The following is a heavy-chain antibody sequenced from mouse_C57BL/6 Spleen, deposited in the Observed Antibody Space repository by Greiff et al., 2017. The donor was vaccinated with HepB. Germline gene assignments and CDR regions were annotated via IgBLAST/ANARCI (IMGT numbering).Heavy chain of an antibody. V-gene: IGHV1-50*01. CDR2: LDPSDSYT. J-gene: IGHJ4*01. CDR3: ARWGGYYEAMDY. Sequence: QVQLQQPGAELVKPGASVKLSCKASGYTFTSYWMQWVKQRPGQGLEWIGELDPSDSYTNYNQKFKGKATLTVDTSSSTAYMQLSSLTSEDSAVYYCARWGGYYEAMDYWGQGTSVTVSS. CDR1: GYTFTSYW. D-gene: IGHD2-3*01.